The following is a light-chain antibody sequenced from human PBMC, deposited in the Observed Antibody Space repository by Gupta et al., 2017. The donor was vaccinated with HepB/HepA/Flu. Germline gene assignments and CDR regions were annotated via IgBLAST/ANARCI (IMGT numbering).Light chain of an antibody. J-gene: IGKJ2*01. V-gene: IGKV3-20*01. Sequence: EIVLTQSPGTLSLSPGERATLSCRASQSVNSDYLVWYQQKPGQAPRLLIHGASTRATGIPERCIGGGSGTDFALTISRLQPEDVAVYYCQQYHLTSGYMFGQGTRLEIK. CDR1: QSVNSDY. CDR3: QQYHLTSGYM. CDR2: GAS.